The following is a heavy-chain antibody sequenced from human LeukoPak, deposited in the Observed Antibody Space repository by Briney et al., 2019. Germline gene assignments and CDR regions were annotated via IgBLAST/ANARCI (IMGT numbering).Heavy chain of an antibody. V-gene: IGHV3-23*01. CDR2: ISGSGGST. CDR3: ANDVDYGLY. J-gene: IGHJ4*02. CDR1: GFTFSSYG. D-gene: IGHD4-17*01. Sequence: PGGSLRLSCAASGFTFSSYGMTWVRQAPGKGLEWVSGISGSGGSTYYADSVKGRFTISRDSSKNTLYLQMNSLRAEDTAVYYCANDVDYGLYWGQGTLVTVSS.